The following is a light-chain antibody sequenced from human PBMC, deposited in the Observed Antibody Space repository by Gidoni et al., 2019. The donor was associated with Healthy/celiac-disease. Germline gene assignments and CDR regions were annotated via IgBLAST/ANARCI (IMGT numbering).Light chain of an antibody. V-gene: IGKV3-20*01. J-gene: IGKJ1*01. Sequence: EIVLTQSPGTLSLSQGERATLSCRGSQSVSSSYLAWYQQKPGQAPMLLIYGASSRATGIPERFSGSGSGTDFTLTISRLEPEDFAVYYCQQYGSSPRTFGQGTKVEIK. CDR3: QQYGSSPRT. CDR2: GAS. CDR1: QSVSSSY.